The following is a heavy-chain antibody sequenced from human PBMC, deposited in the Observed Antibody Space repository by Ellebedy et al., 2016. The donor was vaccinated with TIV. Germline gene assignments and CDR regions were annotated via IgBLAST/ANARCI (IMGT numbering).Heavy chain of an antibody. D-gene: IGHD3-9*01. J-gene: IGHJ4*02. CDR3: ARDRSKYDILTGSPNY. CDR2: ISYDGSNK. Sequence: GESLKISCAASGFTFSSYAMHWVRQAPGKGLEWVAVISYDGSNKYYADSVKGRFTISRDNSKNTLYLQMNSLRAEDTAVYYCARDRSKYDILTGSPNYWGQGTLVTVSS. V-gene: IGHV3-30*01. CDR1: GFTFSSYA.